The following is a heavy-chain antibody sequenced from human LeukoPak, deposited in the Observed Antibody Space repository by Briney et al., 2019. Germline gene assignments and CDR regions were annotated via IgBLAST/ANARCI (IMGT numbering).Heavy chain of an antibody. CDR1: GGSISSGGYY. CDR2: IYSGGST. J-gene: IGHJ4*02. Sequence: SSETLSLTCTVSGGSISSGGYYWSWVRQAPGKGLEWVSVIYSGGSTYYADSVKGRFTISRDNSKNTLYLQMNSLRAEDTAVYYCAKDQYDISWYVGFDYWGQGTLVTVSS. V-gene: IGHV3-66*01. CDR3: AKDQYDISWYVGFDY. D-gene: IGHD6-13*01.